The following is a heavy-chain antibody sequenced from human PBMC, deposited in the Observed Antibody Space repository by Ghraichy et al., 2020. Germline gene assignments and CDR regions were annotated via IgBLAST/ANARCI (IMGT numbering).Heavy chain of an antibody. CDR1: GFTFSSYA. CDR3: AKLNLGYCSSTSCREDV. V-gene: IGHV3-23*01. J-gene: IGHJ6*02. D-gene: IGHD2-2*01. CDR2: ISGSGGST. Sequence: GESLNISCAASGFTFSSYAMSWVRQAPGKGLEWVSAISGSGGSTYYADSVKGRFTISRDNSKNTLYLQMNSLRAEDTAVYYCAKLNLGYCSSTSCREDVWGQGTTVTVSS.